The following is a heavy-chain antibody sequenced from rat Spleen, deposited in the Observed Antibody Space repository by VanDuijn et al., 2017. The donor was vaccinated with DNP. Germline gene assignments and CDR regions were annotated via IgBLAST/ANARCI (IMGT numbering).Heavy chain of an antibody. V-gene: IGHV2-6*01. J-gene: IGHJ2*01. Sequence: QVQLKESGPGLVQPSQTLSLTCTVSGFSLTSYTVNWVRQPPGKGLEWIAAISSGGNTYYNSALKSRLTISRDTSKSQVFLKMNSLQSEDTAIYFCGRHYTYWGQGVMVTVSS. CDR2: ISSGGNT. CDR1: GFSLTSYT. D-gene: IGHD1-1*01. CDR3: GRHYTY.